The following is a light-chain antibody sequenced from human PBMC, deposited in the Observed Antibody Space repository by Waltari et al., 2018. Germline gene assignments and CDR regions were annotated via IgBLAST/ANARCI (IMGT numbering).Light chain of an antibody. CDR1: SNDVGGCNS. Sequence: QSALTQPASVSGSPGQSVTIFCAGTSNDVGGCNSVSWYQEHPGQAPRVIIYDVSDRPSGVSDRFSGSKSGNTASLTISGLQAEDEADYYCSSQSSNDVVLFGGGTKLTVL. V-gene: IGLV2-14*01. J-gene: IGLJ2*01. CDR2: DVS. CDR3: SSQSSNDVVL.